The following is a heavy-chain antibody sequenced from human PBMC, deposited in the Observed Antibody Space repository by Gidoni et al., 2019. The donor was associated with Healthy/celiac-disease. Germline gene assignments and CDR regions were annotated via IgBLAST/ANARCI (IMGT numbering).Heavy chain of an antibody. V-gene: IGHV3-23*01. CDR2: ISGSGCST. CDR1: GLTFSSYD. CDR3: AKGSIMITFGGVIVPFDY. D-gene: IGHD3-16*02. J-gene: IGHJ4*02. Sequence: EVQLLESGGGLVQHGGSLRLSCAASGLTFSSYDMSWVRQAPGKGLEWVSVISGSGCSTYYADSVKGRFTISRDNSKNTLYLQMNSLRAEDTAVYYCAKGSIMITFGGVIVPFDYWGQGTLVTVSS.